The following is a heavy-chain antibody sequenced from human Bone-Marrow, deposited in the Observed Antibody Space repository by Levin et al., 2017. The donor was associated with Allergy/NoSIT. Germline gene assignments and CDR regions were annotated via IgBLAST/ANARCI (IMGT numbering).Heavy chain of an antibody. CDR1: GFSFSTYS. J-gene: IGHJ2*01. V-gene: IGHV3-30-3*01. CDR2: MSYDGSNK. CDR3: ARGGPHLGFFWYFDL. Sequence: GGSLRLSCAASGFSFSTYSMNWVRQAPGKGLEWVAVMSYDGSNKYYADSVKGRFTISRDNSKNTLFLQMNSLRAEDTAVYYCARGGPHLGFFWYFDLWGRGTLVTVSS. D-gene: IGHD3-16*01.